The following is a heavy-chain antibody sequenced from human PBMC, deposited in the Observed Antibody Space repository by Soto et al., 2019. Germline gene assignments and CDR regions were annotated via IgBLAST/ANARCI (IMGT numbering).Heavy chain of an antibody. CDR1: GGTFSSNA. CDR2: IIPVLGTV. CDR3: AAAKFRPGLRFWEWIAHHHSYYYMDV. V-gene: IGHV1-69*06. J-gene: IGHJ6*03. D-gene: IGHD3-3*01. Sequence: QVQLVQSGAEVKKPGSSVKVSCKASGGTFSSNAINWVRQAPGQGLEWMGGIIPVLGTVDYAQNFQGRLTLTADKSTEKAYMALSSLRSKDKAVYYCAAAKFRPGLRFWEWIAHHHSYYYMDVWGQGTTVTVSS.